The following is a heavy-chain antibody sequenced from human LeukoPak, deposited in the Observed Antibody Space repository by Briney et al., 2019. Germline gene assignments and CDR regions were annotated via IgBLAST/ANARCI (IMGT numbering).Heavy chain of an antibody. CDR1: GYSISSGYY. V-gene: IGHV4-38-2*02. Sequence: SETLSLTCTVSGYSISSGYYWGWIRQPPGKGLEWIGSIYHSGSTYYNPSLKSRVTISVDTSKNQFSLKLSSVTAADTAVYYCARDQDGGYCSSTSCPGFDYWGQGTLVTVSS. CDR2: IYHSGST. D-gene: IGHD2-2*03. CDR3: ARDQDGGYCSSTSCPGFDY. J-gene: IGHJ4*02.